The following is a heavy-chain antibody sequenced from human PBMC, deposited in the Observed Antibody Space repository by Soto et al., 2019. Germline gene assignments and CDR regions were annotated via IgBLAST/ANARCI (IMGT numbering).Heavy chain of an antibody. V-gene: IGHV1-2*02. Sequence: ASVKVSCKASGYTFTGYYMHWVRQAPGQGLEWMGWINPRNGGTNYAQKVQDRVTMTTDTSTSTAYMELRSLRSDDTAVYYCARGAFGEVSFDYWGQGAPVTVSS. J-gene: IGHJ4*02. CDR2: INPRNGGT. CDR3: ARGAFGEVSFDY. CDR1: GYTFTGYY. D-gene: IGHD3-10*01.